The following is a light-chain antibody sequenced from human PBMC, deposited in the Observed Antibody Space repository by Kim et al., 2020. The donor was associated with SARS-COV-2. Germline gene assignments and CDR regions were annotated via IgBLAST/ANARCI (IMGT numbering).Light chain of an antibody. CDR2: ASS. V-gene: IGKV1-16*02. Sequence: DIQMTQSPSSVSAYVGDSVTITCRASQDVSNFLAWFQQRPGEAPKSLIYASSSLRSGVPSHFSGSGSGTDFTLTISSLQPEDFATYYCQQYLSYPLTFGQGTKVEVK. J-gene: IGKJ1*01. CDR3: QQYLSYPLT. CDR1: QDVSNF.